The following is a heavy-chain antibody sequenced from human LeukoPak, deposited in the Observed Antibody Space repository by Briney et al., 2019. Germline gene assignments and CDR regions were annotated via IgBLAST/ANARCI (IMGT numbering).Heavy chain of an antibody. J-gene: IGHJ6*03. CDR1: GFTFSSYW. V-gene: IGHV3-7*01. CDR2: IKQDGSEK. D-gene: IGHD2-2*01. CDR3: ARRDIVVVPATEGEDYYYYYMDV. Sequence: HPGGSLRLSCAASGFTFSSYWMSWVRQAPGKGLEWVANIKQDGSEKYYVDSVKGRFTISRDSAKNSLYLQMNSLRAEDTAVYYCARRDIVVVPATEGEDYYYYYMDVWGKGTTVTVSS.